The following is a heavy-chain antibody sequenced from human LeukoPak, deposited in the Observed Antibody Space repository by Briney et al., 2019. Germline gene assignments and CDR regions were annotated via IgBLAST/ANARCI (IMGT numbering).Heavy chain of an antibody. CDR1: GFTFSSYA. J-gene: IGHJ4*02. CDR2: ISGSGGST. Sequence: GGSLRLSCAASGFTFSSYAMSWVRQAPGKGLEWVSAISGSGGSTYYADSVKGRFTIPRDNSKNTLYLQMNSLRAEDTAVYYCAKDWIGIVVVVAAFGYWGQGTLVTVSS. V-gene: IGHV3-23*01. CDR3: AKDWIGIVVVVAAFGY. D-gene: IGHD2-15*01.